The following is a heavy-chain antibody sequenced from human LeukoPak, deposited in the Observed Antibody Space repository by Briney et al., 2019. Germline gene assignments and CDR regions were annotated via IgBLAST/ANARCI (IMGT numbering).Heavy chain of an antibody. D-gene: IGHD3/OR15-3a*01. J-gene: IGHJ4*02. CDR1: GFTFSSYW. V-gene: IGHV3-7*01. Sequence: PGGSLRLSCAASGFTFSSYWMSWVRQAPGKGLEWVANIKQDRSEKYYVDSVKGRFTISRDNAKNSLYLQMNSLRAEDTAVYYCARVLRRGGLGGFDYWGQGTLVTVSS. CDR3: ARVLRRGGLGGFDY. CDR2: IKQDRSEK.